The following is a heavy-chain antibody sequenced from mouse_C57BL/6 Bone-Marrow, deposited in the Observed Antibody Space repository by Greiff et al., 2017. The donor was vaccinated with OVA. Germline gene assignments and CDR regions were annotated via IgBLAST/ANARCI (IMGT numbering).Heavy chain of an antibody. V-gene: IGHV1-66*01. CDR1: GYSFTSYY. CDR2: IYPGSGNT. J-gene: IGHJ3*01. CDR3: ARGESTMVKAY. D-gene: IGHD2-2*01. Sequence: QVQLQQSGPELVKPGASVKISCKASGYSFTSYYIHWVKQRPGQGLEWIGWIYPGSGNTKYNEKFKGKATLTADTSSSTAYMQLSSLTSEDSAVYYCARGESTMVKAYWGQGTLVTVSA.